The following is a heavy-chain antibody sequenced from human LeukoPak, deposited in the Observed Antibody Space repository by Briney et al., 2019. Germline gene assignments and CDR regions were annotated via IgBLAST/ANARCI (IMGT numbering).Heavy chain of an antibody. CDR1: GFSLSTSGAG. CDR3: AGGSGRTFDY. CDR2: IYWDDDK. J-gene: IGHJ4*02. V-gene: IGHV2-5*02. D-gene: IGHD3-10*01. Sequence: SGPTLVKPTQTLTLTCTFSGFSLSTSGAGVGWIRQPPGKALEWLALIYWDDDKRYSPSLESRLTLTKDTSRNQVVLKMTNMDPVDTATYYCAGGSGRTFDYWGQGTLVTVSS.